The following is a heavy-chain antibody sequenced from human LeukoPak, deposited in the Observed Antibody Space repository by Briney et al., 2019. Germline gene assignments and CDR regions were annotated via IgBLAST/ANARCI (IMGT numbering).Heavy chain of an antibody. V-gene: IGHV4-59*01. CDR2: IHFSGST. D-gene: IGHD3-16*01. J-gene: IGHJ4*02. CDR3: ARAFWGSGIDY. Sequence: PSETLSLTCNVSGGSISSYYWSWIRQPPGKGLEWIGYIHFSGSTSYNPSLKSRVTISVDTSKNQLSLKLRSVTAADTAVYYCARAFWGSGIDYWGQGTLVTVSS. CDR1: GGSISSYY.